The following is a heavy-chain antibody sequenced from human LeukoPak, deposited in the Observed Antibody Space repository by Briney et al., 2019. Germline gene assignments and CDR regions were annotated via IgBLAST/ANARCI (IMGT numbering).Heavy chain of an antibody. D-gene: IGHD6-19*01. Sequence: VASVKVSCKASGYTFTGYYIHWVRQAPGQGLEWMGWINPNGGGTNYAQNFQGRVTMTRDTSISTAYMELSRLRSDDTAIYYCARENNSGWYRKAAFDYWGQGTLVTVTS. CDR2: INPNGGGT. CDR3: ARENNSGWYRKAAFDY. J-gene: IGHJ4*02. CDR1: GYTFTGYY. V-gene: IGHV1-2*02.